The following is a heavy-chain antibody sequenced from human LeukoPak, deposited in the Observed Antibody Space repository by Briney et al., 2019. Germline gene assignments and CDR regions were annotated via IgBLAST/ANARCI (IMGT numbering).Heavy chain of an antibody. D-gene: IGHD6-19*01. CDR3: ARDVGCIAVSRCEYTWFDP. CDR1: GGTFSSYA. Sequence: SVKVSCKASGGTFSSYAISWVRQAPGQGLEWMGGIIPIFGTANYAQKFQGRVTITADESTSTAYMELSSLRSEDTAVYYCARDVGCIAVSRCEYTWFDPWGQGTLVTVSS. J-gene: IGHJ5*02. CDR2: IIPIFGTA. V-gene: IGHV1-69*13.